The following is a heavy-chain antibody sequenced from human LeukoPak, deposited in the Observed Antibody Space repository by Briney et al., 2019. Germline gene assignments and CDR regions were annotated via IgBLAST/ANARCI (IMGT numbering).Heavy chain of an antibody. CDR3: AKGNDY. V-gene: IGHV4-39*01. Sequence: SETLSLTCTVSGGSISSSTYYWGWIRQPPGKGLEWIGNMYSGGSTYFNPSLKSRVAMSVDTSRSQFSLKLSSVTAADTAVYYCAKGNDYWGQGTLVTVSS. CDR1: GGSISSSTYY. CDR2: MYSGGST. J-gene: IGHJ4*02.